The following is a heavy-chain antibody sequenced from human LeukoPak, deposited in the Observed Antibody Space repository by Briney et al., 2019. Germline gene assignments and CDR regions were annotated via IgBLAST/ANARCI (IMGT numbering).Heavy chain of an antibody. D-gene: IGHD4-17*01. Sequence: SETLSLTCTVSGSSMSDYYWSFIRQPAGKGLEWIGRIHPSGTTYFNPSLKSRVTMSVDTSQSQFSLRPTSMTAADTAVYFCARGDYYDGGGRNWFDPWGQGILVAVSS. CDR1: GSSMSDYY. V-gene: IGHV4-4*07. CDR3: ARGDYYDGGGRNWFDP. CDR2: IHPSGTT. J-gene: IGHJ5*02.